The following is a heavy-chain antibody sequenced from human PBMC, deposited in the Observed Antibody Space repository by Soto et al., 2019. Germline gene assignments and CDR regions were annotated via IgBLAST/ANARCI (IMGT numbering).Heavy chain of an antibody. CDR1: GFTFSSYS. J-gene: IGHJ4*02. D-gene: IGHD3-10*01. Sequence: PGGSLRLSCAASGFTFSSYSMNWVRQAPGKGLEWVSSIRSSSDYMFYADSVKGRFTISRDNAKNSLYLQMNSLRAEDTAVYYCARGGGYGSVYYFDYWGQGTLVTVSS. V-gene: IGHV3-21*01. CDR2: IRSSSDYM. CDR3: ARGGGYGSVYYFDY.